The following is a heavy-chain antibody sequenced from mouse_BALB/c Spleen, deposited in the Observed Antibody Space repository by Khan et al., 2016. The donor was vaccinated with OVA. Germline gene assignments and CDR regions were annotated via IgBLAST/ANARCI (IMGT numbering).Heavy chain of an antibody. J-gene: IGHJ4*01. V-gene: IGHV9-3-1*01. Sequence: QIQLVQSGPELKKPGETVKISCTASGYTFSSFGMNWVKQAPGKGLKWMGWINTYTGEPTYAADFKGRYVFSLETSASTAYLQINNLTNEDSATDSAESPPDFSYVMDYWGQGTSVTVSS. CDR3: ESPPDFSYVMDY. CDR2: INTYTGEP. CDR1: GYTFSSFG.